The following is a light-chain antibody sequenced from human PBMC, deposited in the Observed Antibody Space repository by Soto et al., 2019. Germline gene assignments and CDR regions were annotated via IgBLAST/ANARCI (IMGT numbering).Light chain of an antibody. CDR3: QQRSNWPPTWT. J-gene: IGKJ1*01. CDR2: DAS. CDR1: QSVSRY. V-gene: IGKV3-11*01. Sequence: EIVLTQSXATLSLSPGERATLSCRASQSVSRYLAWYQHKPGQAPRLLIYDASKRATGIPARFSGSGSGTDFTLTISSLEPEDFAVYYCQQRSNWPPTWTFGQGTRVEIK.